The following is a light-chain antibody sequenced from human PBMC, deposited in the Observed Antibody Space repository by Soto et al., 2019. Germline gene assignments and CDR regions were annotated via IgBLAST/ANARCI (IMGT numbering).Light chain of an antibody. J-gene: IGKJ1*01. CDR3: QQYGSSPRT. CDR2: GPSTRATS. V-gene: IGKV3-15*01. CDR1: QTVSSN. Sequence: EIVMTQSPATLSVSPGERASLSCRASQTVSSNLAWYQQKPGQAPRLLIYGPSTRATSTRATGIPARFTGSGSGTDFTLTISRLEPEDFAVYYCQQYGSSPRTFGQGTKVDIK.